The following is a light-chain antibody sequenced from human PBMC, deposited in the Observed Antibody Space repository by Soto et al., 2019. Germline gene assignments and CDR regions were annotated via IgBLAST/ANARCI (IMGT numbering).Light chain of an antibody. J-gene: IGKJ5*01. CDR1: RSLVFSDGNTY. Sequence: VLTQSPLSLSVTLGQPASISCRSSRSLVFSDGNTYLHWFQQRPGQSPRRLIYKVSNRESGVPDRFSGSGAGTAFTLEISSVEAEDVGVYYCMQGSHWPITFGQGTRLEIK. CDR2: KVS. V-gene: IGKV2-30*01. CDR3: MQGSHWPIT.